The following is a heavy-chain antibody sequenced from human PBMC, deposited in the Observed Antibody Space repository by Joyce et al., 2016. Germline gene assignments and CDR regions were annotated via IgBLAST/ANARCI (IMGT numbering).Heavy chain of an antibody. V-gene: IGHV3-30*03. CDR3: AGGILTGYFDY. CDR1: GFTFSNYG. Sequence: QGQLVESGGGVVQPGRSLRLSCAASGFTFSNYGMHWVRQAQGKGLEWVAVISDDGSNKHYGDSVKGRFAISRDNAKNTLYLQMNSLRAEDTAVYYCAGGILTGYFDYWGQGTLVTVSS. CDR2: ISDDGSNK. J-gene: IGHJ4*02. D-gene: IGHD3-9*01.